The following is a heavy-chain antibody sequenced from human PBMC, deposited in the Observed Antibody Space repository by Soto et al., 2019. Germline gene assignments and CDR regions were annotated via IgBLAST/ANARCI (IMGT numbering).Heavy chain of an antibody. CDR3: ARGPDRGQYYGDRTTEYNWFDP. CDR1: GGSISSGVYY. V-gene: IGHV4-31*03. CDR2: IYRSGTT. D-gene: IGHD4-17*01. J-gene: IGHJ5*02. Sequence: TLSLTCTVSGGSISSGVYYWSWIRQHPGKGLEWIGYIYRSGTTYYNPSLKSRVTISVDTSKNQFSLKLTSVTAEDTAVYYCARGPDRGQYYGDRTTEYNWFDPWGQGTLVTVSS.